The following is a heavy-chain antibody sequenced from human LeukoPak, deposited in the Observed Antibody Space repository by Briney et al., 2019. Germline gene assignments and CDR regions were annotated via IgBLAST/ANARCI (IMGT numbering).Heavy chain of an antibody. CDR1: GFTLSSYW. CDR2: INSDGSST. D-gene: IGHD1-26*01. V-gene: IGHV3-74*01. CDR3: ARDRNTGSSYENLFEY. J-gene: IGHJ4*02. Sequence: GESLRLSCAASGFTLSSYWMHWVRQAPGKGLVWVSRINSDGSSTSYADSVKGRFTISRDNAKNTLYLQMNSLRAEDTSVYYCARDRNTGSSYENLFEYWGQGSLVTVSS.